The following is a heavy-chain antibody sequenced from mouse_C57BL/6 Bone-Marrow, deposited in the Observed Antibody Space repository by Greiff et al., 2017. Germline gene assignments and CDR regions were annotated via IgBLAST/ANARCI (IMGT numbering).Heavy chain of an antibody. CDR1: GYTFTNYW. CDR2: IYPGGGYT. J-gene: IGHJ4*01. V-gene: IGHV1-63*01. Sequence: VQLQQSGAELVRPGTSVKMSCKASGYTFTNYWIGWAKQRPGHGLEWIGDIYPGGGYTNYNEKFKGKATLTADKSSSTAYMQFSSLTSEDSAIYYCARSYYYGSSGYAMDYWGQGTSVTVSS. D-gene: IGHD1-1*01. CDR3: ARSYYYGSSGYAMDY.